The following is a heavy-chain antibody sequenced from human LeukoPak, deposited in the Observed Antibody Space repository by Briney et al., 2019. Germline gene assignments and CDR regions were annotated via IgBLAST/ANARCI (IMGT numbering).Heavy chain of an antibody. J-gene: IGHJ6*03. D-gene: IGHD1-26*01. V-gene: IGHV1-18*04. CDR1: GYSFSSFG. Sequence: ASVKVSCKASGYSFSSFGITWVRQAPGQGLEWMGWIRVYNGKTHYAENFQGRVTMTTDTTTSTAYMELRSLTSDDTAVYYCAREAYSGNFGYYYYYYYMDVWGKGTTVTISS. CDR2: IRVYNGKT. CDR3: AREAYSGNFGYYYYYYYMDV.